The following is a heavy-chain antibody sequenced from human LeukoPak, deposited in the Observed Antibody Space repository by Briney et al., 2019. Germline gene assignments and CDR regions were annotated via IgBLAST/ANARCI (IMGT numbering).Heavy chain of an antibody. J-gene: IGHJ3*02. CDR3: AKYYDFWSGYYDI. CDR1: GGSISSYY. CDR2: IYYSGST. V-gene: IGHV4-59*12. Sequence: SETLSLTCTVSGGSISSYYWSWIRQPPGKGLEWIGYIYYSGSTNYNPSLKSRVTISVDTSKNQFSLKLRSVTAADTAVYYCAKYYDFWSGYYDIWGQGTMVTVSS. D-gene: IGHD3-3*01.